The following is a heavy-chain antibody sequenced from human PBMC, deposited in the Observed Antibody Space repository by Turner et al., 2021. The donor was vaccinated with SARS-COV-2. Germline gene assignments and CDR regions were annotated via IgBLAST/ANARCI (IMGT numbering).Heavy chain of an antibody. Sequence: QVQLQQWGAGLLKPSETLSLTCGVYGGSFSGFYWSWIRQPPGKGLEWIGEINHSGNTNDNPSVKRRVTMSLDTSKTQFSLKLSSVTAADTAVYYCARGPRVVAPTTWFDPWGQGTLVTVSS. D-gene: IGHD2-15*01. CDR3: ARGPRVVAPTTWFDP. CDR1: GGSFSGFY. J-gene: IGHJ5*02. CDR2: INHSGNT. V-gene: IGHV4-34*01.